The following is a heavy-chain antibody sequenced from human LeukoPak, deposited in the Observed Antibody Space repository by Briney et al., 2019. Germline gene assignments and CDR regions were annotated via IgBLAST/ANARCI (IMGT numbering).Heavy chain of an antibody. CDR2: VIPIFVTA. Sequence: SVKVSCKASGGSFSSYAISWVRQAPGQGLEWMGGVIPIFVTANYAQKFQGRVTITADESTSTAYMELCSLKSEDTAVYYCARDFGDGYNSRHDAFDIWGQGTMVTVSS. J-gene: IGHJ3*02. V-gene: IGHV1-69*13. D-gene: IGHD5-24*01. CDR1: GGSFSSYA. CDR3: ARDFGDGYNSRHDAFDI.